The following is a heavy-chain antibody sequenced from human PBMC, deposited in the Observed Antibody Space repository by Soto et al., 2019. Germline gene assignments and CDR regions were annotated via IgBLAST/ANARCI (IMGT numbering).Heavy chain of an antibody. V-gene: IGHV3-21*01. Sequence: GGSLRLSCAASGFTFSSYSMNWVRQAPGKGLEWVSSISSSSSYIYYADSVKGRFTISRDNAKNSLYLQMNSLRAEDTAVYYCARDGSRGRRYYYYYGMDVWGQGTTVTVSS. CDR1: GFTFSSYS. CDR3: ARDGSRGRRYYYYYGMDV. J-gene: IGHJ6*02. CDR2: ISSSSSYI.